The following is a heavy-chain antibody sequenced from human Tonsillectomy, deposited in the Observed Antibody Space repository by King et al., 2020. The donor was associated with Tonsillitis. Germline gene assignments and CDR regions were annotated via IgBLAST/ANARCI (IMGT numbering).Heavy chain of an antibody. Sequence: VQLVESGGGLLQPGGSLRLSCAASGFTFSSYSMNWFRQAPGKGLEWVSYISSSSSTIYYSESVKGRFTISTDNAKNSLYLQMNSLRAEDTAVYYCARDFLDYYDSSGYYHYYGMDVWGQGTTVTVSS. J-gene: IGHJ6*02. CDR1: GFTFSSYS. CDR3: ARDFLDYYDSSGYYHYYGMDV. D-gene: IGHD3-22*01. CDR2: ISSSSSTI. V-gene: IGHV3-48*01.